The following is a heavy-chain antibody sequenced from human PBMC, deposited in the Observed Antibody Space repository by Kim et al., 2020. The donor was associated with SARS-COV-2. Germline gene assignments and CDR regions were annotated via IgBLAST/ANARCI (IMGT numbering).Heavy chain of an antibody. Sequence: SETLSLTCAVYDGSFSDYYWSWIRHPPGKGLEWIGEINHSGSSNYNPSLSSRLTISVDTSKKQFSLNLISVTAADTAVYYCTRGTPDLPFWFDPWGQGTLVTVSS. V-gene: IGHV4-34*01. CDR2: INHSGSS. CDR1: DGSFSDYY. J-gene: IGHJ5*02. D-gene: IGHD2-15*01. CDR3: TRGTPDLPFWFDP.